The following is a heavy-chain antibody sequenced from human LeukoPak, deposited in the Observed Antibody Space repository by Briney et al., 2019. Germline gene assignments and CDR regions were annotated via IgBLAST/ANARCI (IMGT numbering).Heavy chain of an antibody. D-gene: IGHD3-22*01. V-gene: IGHV3-23*01. CDR1: GFTFTSFG. J-gene: IGHJ5*02. Sequence: PGGSLRLSCAASGFTFTSFGMSWVRQAPGKGLEWVASVSGTGGSTYYADSLQGRFTMSRDNSNNTVYLQMNSVRVEDTAVYYCAKDRDSSGYYSWFGPWGQGTLVAVSS. CDR2: VSGTGGST. CDR3: AKDRDSSGYYSWFGP.